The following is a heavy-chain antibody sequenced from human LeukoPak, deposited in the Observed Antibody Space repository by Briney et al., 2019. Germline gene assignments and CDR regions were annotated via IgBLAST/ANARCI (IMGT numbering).Heavy chain of an antibody. Sequence: AGTSLRLSCAVSGFTIANLGMHWVRQAPGKGLEWVAMISHDGAAVYYGDSVKGRLTISRDNSNNTLYLQMNSLRVEDTAVYYCAKDWGSSGWYNWFDPWGQGTLVTVSS. V-gene: IGHV3-30*18. D-gene: IGHD6-19*01. J-gene: IGHJ5*02. CDR1: GFTIANLG. CDR3: AKDWGSSGWYNWFDP. CDR2: ISHDGAAV.